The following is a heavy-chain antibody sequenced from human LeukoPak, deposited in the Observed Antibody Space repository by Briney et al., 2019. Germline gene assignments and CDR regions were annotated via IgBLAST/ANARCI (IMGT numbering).Heavy chain of an antibody. D-gene: IGHD6-19*01. CDR2: ISGNGGST. Sequence: PGGSLSLSCSASGFTFDTFVMHWVGQAPGKGLEYVSGISGNGGSTYNADFVKGRFTISRDNSKNTLFLQMTSLRAEDTAVYYCVNQISGWVYWCQGTLVTVSS. CDR1: GFTFDTFV. J-gene: IGHJ4*02. CDR3: VNQISGWVY. V-gene: IGHV3-64D*06.